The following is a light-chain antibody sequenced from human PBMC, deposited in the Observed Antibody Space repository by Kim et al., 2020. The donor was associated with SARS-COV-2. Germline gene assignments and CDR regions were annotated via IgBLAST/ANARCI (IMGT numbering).Light chain of an antibody. Sequence: VAVGARVTITCRASQGITNSLAWYQQKPGKVPQLLIYAASALQSGVPSRFSGSGSGTDFTLTISSLQPEDVATYYCQKYNSAPWTFGQGTKVEIK. CDR3: QKYNSAPWT. J-gene: IGKJ1*01. CDR2: AAS. CDR1: QGITNS. V-gene: IGKV1-27*01.